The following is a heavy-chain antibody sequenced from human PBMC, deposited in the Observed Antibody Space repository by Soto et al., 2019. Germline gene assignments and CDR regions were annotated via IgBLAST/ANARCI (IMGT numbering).Heavy chain of an antibody. J-gene: IGHJ3*02. CDR3: ARGAGRSPVTRAFDI. CDR2: IKGGTGNT. CDR1: GYNFTNCA. Sequence: QVQLLQSAAELKMPGASLNLSCKTSGYNFTNCAVHWLRQAPGQRLEWLGWIKGGTGNTRFSERFQDRVTLTRDTYASTVYMELTGLKSEDTAIYYCARGAGRSPVTRAFDIWGQGTVVTVSS. V-gene: IGHV1-3*01. D-gene: IGHD4-17*01.